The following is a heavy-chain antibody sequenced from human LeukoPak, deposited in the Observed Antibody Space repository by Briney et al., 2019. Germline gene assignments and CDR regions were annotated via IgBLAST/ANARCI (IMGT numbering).Heavy chain of an antibody. CDR2: IWYDGSNK. J-gene: IGHJ3*02. CDR1: GFTFSSYG. V-gene: IGHV3-33*01. D-gene: IGHD6-19*01. Sequence: PGGSLRLSCAASGFTFSSYGMHWVRQAPGKGLEWVAVIWYDGSNKYYADSVKGRFTISRDNSKNTLYLQMNSLRAEDTAVYYCARDRYSSGWADAFGIWGQGTMVTVSS. CDR3: ARDRYSSGWADAFGI.